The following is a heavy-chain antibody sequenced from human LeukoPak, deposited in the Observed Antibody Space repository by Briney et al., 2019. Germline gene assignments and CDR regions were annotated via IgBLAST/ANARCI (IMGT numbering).Heavy chain of an antibody. CDR2: IKQDGSEK. CDR3: ARVADDYYGSGSYWYYYYYYGMDV. Sequence: GGSLRLSCAASGFTFSSYWMSWVRQAPGKGLEWVANIKQDGSEKYYVDSVKGRFTISRDNAKNSLHLQMNSLRAEDTAVYYCARVADDYYGSGSYWYYYYYYGMDVWGQGTTVTVSS. D-gene: IGHD3-10*01. V-gene: IGHV3-7*01. CDR1: GFTFSSYW. J-gene: IGHJ6*02.